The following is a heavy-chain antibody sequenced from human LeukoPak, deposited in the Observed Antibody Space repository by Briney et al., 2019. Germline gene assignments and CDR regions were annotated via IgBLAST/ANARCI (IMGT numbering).Heavy chain of an antibody. CDR1: GFTFDDYS. CDR2: VSWDGTST. V-gene: IGHV3-43*01. J-gene: IGHJ4*02. Sequence: GGSLRLSCAASGFTFDDYSMHWVRQAPGKGLEWVSLVSWDGTSTKYVDSVKGRFTISRDNSKNSLYLQMNSLRTEDTALYYGAKETGRHQCPYVYSFDYWGQGTLVTVSS. CDR3: AKETGRHQCPYVYSFDY. D-gene: IGHD5/OR15-5a*01.